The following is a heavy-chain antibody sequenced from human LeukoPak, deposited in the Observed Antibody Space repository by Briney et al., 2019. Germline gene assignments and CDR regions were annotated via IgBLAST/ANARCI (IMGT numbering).Heavy chain of an antibody. V-gene: IGHV3-30*03. CDR3: GESGGDS. D-gene: IGHD2-15*01. Sequence: GGSLRLSCAASGFTFSSYGMHWVRQAPGKGLEWVAVISYDGSNKYYADSVKGRFTISRDDSKNTLYLQMNSLRAEDTAVYYCGESGGDSWGQGTLVTVSS. CDR1: GFTFSSYG. CDR2: ISYDGSNK. J-gene: IGHJ4*02.